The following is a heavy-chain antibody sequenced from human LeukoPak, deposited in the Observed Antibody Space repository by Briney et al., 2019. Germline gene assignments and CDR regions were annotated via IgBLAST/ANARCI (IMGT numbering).Heavy chain of an antibody. Sequence: SVKVSCKASGGTFSNYAISWVRQAPGQGLEWMGGIIPIFGTANYAQKFQGRVTITADESTSTAYMELSSLRSEDTAVYYCATGGVGATTPDYYYGMDVWGQGTTVTVSS. D-gene: IGHD1-26*01. J-gene: IGHJ6*02. CDR2: IIPIFGTA. V-gene: IGHV1-69*13. CDR1: GGTFSNYA. CDR3: ATGGVGATTPDYYYGMDV.